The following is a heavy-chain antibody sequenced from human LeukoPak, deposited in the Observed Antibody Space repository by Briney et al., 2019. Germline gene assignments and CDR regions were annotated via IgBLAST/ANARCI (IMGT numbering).Heavy chain of an antibody. CDR3: ARALNYGDYVYYYYYYMDV. J-gene: IGHJ6*03. CDR1: GFTFDDYG. D-gene: IGHD4-17*01. V-gene: IGHV3-20*04. Sequence: GGSLRLSCAASGFTFDDYGMSWVRQAPGKGLEWVSGINWNGGSTGYADSVKGRFTISRDNAKNSLYLQMNSLRAEDTALYYCARALNYGDYVYYYYYYMDVWGKGTTVTVSS. CDR2: INWNGGST.